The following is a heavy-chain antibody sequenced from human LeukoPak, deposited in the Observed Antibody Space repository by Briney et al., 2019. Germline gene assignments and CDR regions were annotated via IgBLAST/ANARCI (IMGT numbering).Heavy chain of an antibody. V-gene: IGHV4-34*01. Sequence: SETLSLTCAVYGGSFSGYYWSWIRQPPGKVLEWIGEINHSGSTNYNPSLKSRVTISVDTSKNQFSLKLSSVTAADTAVYYCARRYYGSGSYYIPHRGVYNWFDPWGQGTLVTVSS. CDR1: GGSFSGYY. J-gene: IGHJ5*02. D-gene: IGHD3-10*01. CDR2: INHSGST. CDR3: ARRYYGSGSYYIPHRGVYNWFDP.